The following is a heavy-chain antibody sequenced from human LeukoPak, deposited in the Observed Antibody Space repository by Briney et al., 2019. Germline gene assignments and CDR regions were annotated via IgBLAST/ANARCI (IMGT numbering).Heavy chain of an antibody. V-gene: IGHV3-30*18. J-gene: IGHJ4*02. CDR3: AKGLDRFDY. CDR1: GFTFSSYG. CDR2: ISYDGSNK. D-gene: IGHD5/OR15-5a*01. Sequence: GRSLRLSCAASGFTFSSYGMHWVRQAPGKGLEWVAVISYDGSNKYYADSVKGRFTISRDNSKNTLYLQMNSLRAEDTAVYYCAKGLDRFDYWGQGTLVTVSS.